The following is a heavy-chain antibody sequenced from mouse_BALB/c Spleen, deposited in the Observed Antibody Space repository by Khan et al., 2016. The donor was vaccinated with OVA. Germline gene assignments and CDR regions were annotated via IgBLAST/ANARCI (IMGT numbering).Heavy chain of an antibody. CDR1: GFTFSSYT. Sequence: EVQLVESGGGLVKPGGSLKLSCAASGFTFSSYTMSWVRQTPEKRLEWVATISSGGSYTYYPDSVKGRFTISRDNAKNTLYLQMSSLKSEDTAIYYCTRPHYYDYDPFASWGQGTLVTVSA. D-gene: IGHD2-4*01. CDR2: ISSGGSYT. V-gene: IGHV5-6-4*01. CDR3: TRPHYYDYDPFAS. J-gene: IGHJ3*01.